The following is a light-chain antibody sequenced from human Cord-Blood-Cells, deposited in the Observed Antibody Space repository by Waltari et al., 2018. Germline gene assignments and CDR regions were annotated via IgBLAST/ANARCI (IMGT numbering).Light chain of an antibody. V-gene: IGKV1-5*01. J-gene: IGKJ2*01. Sequence: DIQMTQSPSTLSASVGDRVTITCRASQSISSWLAWYQQKPGKDPKLLIYDASSLESGVPSRFSGSGSGTEFTLTISSLQPDDFATYYCQQYNSYSPGYTFGQGTKLEIK. CDR2: DAS. CDR3: QQYNSYSPGYT. CDR1: QSISSW.